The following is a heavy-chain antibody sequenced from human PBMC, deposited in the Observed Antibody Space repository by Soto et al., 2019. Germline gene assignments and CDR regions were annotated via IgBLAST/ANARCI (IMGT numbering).Heavy chain of an antibody. J-gene: IGHJ4*02. CDR3: ARRIVSTETFDY. V-gene: IGHV4-59*08. CDR1: GGSLTSYY. D-gene: IGHD4-4*01. CDR2: VYYTGIA. Sequence: QVQLQESGPGLVKPSETLSLTCTVSGGSLTSYYWSWIRQPPGKGLEWIGFVYYTGIARYIPSLKSRVAISVDSSKIQFSLKLTSVSAADTAIYYCARRIVSTETFDYWGQGTLVTVSS.